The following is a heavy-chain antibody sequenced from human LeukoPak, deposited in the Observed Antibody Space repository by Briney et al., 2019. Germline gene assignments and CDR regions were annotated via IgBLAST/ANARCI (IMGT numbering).Heavy chain of an antibody. CDR1: GFTFSSYE. D-gene: IGHD5-18*01. CDR3: ARDGGTRLKYSYGYGDY. Sequence: AGGSLRLSCAASGFTFSSYEMNWVRQAPGKGLEWVSYISSSGDTIYYADSVRGRFTISRDNAKNSLYLQMNSLRAADTAVYYCARDGGTRLKYSYGYGDYWGQGTLVTVSS. CDR2: ISSSGDTI. V-gene: IGHV3-48*03. J-gene: IGHJ4*02.